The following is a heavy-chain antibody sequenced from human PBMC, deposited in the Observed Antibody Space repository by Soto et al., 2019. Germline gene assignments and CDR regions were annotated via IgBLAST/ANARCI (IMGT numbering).Heavy chain of an antibody. V-gene: IGHV3-74*01. J-gene: IGHJ4*02. CDR2: INEDESNT. CDR1: GFTFSNYW. D-gene: IGHD3-3*01. Sequence: EVQLVESGGGLVQPGGSLRLSCATSGFTFSNYWMHWVRQAPGKGPVWVSRINEDESNTNYADSVKGRFTISRDNAKNTLYLQMNSLRAEDTAVYYRARGLFLDYWGQGTRVTVSS. CDR3: ARGLFLDY.